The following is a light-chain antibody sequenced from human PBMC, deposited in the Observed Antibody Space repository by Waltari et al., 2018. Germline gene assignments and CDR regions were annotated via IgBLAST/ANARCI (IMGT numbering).Light chain of an antibody. CDR2: GAS. CDR3: QQYHTWPRT. Sequence: EIMLTQSPVALSVSPGERAPLSCRASRSVRSNLVWFQQKPGQAPRLLIYGASTRATDIPARFSGSGSETEFTLTISSMQSEDFAVYYCQQYHTWPRTFGQGTKLDIK. J-gene: IGKJ2*01. V-gene: IGKV3-15*01. CDR1: RSVRSN.